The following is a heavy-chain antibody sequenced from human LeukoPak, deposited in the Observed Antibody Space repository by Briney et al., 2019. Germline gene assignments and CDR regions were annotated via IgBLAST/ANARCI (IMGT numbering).Heavy chain of an antibody. Sequence: GGSLRLSCAASGFNFGAYSMHWVRRAPGKGLEWVVVISSNGASVSYANSVEGRFTISRDNSKNTLYLQMNSLRAKDTAVYYCASVNLGYYFDYWGQGTLVTVSS. V-gene: IGHV3-64*01. CDR3: ASVNLGYYFDY. J-gene: IGHJ4*02. CDR1: GFNFGAYS. CDR2: ISSNGASV.